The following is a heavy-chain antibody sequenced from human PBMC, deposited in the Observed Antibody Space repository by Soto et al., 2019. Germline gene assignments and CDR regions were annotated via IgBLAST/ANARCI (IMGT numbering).Heavy chain of an antibody. CDR2: IYYSGST. V-gene: IGHV4-38-2*01. CDR3: ARGSYGLDV. CDR1: GEYIGDGGR. Sequence: TLCLSKGVAGEYIGDGGRWGWIRQPPGKGLEWIGSIYYSGSTYYNPSLKSRVTIALDTSKNQFSLRLRSVTAADTAVYYCARGSYGLDVWGQGTTVTVSS. J-gene: IGHJ6*02. D-gene: IGHD3-10*01.